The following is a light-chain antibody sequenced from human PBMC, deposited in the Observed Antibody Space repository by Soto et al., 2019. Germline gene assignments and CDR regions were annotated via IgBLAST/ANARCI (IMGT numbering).Light chain of an antibody. CDR2: GNI. CDR1: SSNIGSGYE. CDR3: QSYDSSLSGVV. Sequence: QSVLTQPPSVSGAPGQRVTISCTWSSSNIGSGYEVHWYQQLPGTAPKLLIYGNIYRPSGVPDRFSGSKSDTSVSLAITGFQAEDEADYHCQSYDSSLSGVVFGGGTKVTVL. J-gene: IGLJ2*01. V-gene: IGLV1-40*01.